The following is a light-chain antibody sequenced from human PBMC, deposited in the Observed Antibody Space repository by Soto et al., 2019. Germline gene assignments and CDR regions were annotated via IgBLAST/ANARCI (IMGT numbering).Light chain of an antibody. Sequence: EIVMTQCPATLSVFPGERATLSCRASQSVSSNLAWYQQKPGQAPRLLIYGASTRATGIPARFSGSGSGTEFTLTISSLQSEDFAVYYCQQYNNWPITFGQGTRLEIK. V-gene: IGKV3-15*01. CDR2: GAS. CDR1: QSVSSN. CDR3: QQYNNWPIT. J-gene: IGKJ5*01.